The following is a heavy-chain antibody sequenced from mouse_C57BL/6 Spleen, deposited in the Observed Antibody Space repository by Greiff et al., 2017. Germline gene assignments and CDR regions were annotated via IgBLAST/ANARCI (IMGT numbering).Heavy chain of an antibody. CDR2: IYPSDSET. CDR1: GYTFTSYW. D-gene: IGHD2-3*01. Sequence: QVQLQQPGAELVRPGSSVKLSCKASGYTFTSYWMDWVKQRPGQGLEWIGNIYPSDSETHYNQKFKDKATLTVDKSSSTAYMQLSSLTSADSAVYYCARDGYYGAMDYWGQGTSVTVSS. V-gene: IGHV1-61*01. CDR3: ARDGYYGAMDY. J-gene: IGHJ4*01.